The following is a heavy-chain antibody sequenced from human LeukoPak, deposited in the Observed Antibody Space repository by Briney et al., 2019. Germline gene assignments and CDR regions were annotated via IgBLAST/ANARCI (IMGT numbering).Heavy chain of an antibody. J-gene: IGHJ4*02. CDR1: GFIFSTYG. CDR2: VWSGGNNK. V-gene: IGHV3-33*03. Sequence: PGRSLRLSCAASGFIFSTYGMHWVRQAPGKGLEWVAVVWSGGNNKYYSDSVKGRFTISRDNSKNTLYLQMNSLSAEATAVYYYAKDGQVGAIGYFDYRGQGTLVTVSS. CDR3: AKDGQVGAIGYFDY. D-gene: IGHD1-26*01.